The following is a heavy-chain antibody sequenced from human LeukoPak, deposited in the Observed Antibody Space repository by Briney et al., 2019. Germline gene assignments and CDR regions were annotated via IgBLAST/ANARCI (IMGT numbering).Heavy chain of an antibody. CDR2: ISYDGSNK. Sequence: PGRSLRLSCAASGFTFSSYAMHWVRQAPGKGLEWVAVISYDGSNKYYADSVKGRFTISRDNSKNTLYLQMNSLRAEDTAVYYCARDPRSVIAAEGYFDYWGQGTLVTVSS. CDR3: ARDPRSVIAAEGYFDY. D-gene: IGHD6-13*01. J-gene: IGHJ4*02. V-gene: IGHV3-30-3*01. CDR1: GFTFSSYA.